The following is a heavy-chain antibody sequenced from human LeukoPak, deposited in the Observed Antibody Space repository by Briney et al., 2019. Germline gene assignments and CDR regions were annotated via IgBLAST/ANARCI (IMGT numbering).Heavy chain of an antibody. CDR3: ARRYCSSTSCYLEAFNI. V-gene: IGHV4-4*07. Sequence: SETLSLTCTVSGGSISSYYWSWIRQPAGKGLEWIGRIYTSGSTNYNPSLKSRVTMSVDTSKNQFSLKLSSVTAADTAVYYCARRYCSSTSCYLEAFNIWGQGTVVTVSS. CDR2: IYTSGST. J-gene: IGHJ3*02. CDR1: GGSISSYY. D-gene: IGHD2-2*01.